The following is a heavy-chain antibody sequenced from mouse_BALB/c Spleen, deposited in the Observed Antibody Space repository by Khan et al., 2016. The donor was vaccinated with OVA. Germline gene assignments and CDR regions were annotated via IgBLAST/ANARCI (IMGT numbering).Heavy chain of an antibody. CDR2: ISPGSGNA. CDR3: VNYNACARCVDAMDY. V-gene: IGHV1S41*01. J-gene: IGHJ4*01. CDR1: GYTFTSYW. D-gene: IGHD1-1*02. Sequence: DLVKPGASVKLSCKASGYTFTSYWMNWIIQRPGQGLEWIGQISPGSGNAYYNQLFKGKARITVDTSSNTAYIQLSSLSSEDSAVFSSVNYNACARCVDAMDYWGQGTSVTVSA.